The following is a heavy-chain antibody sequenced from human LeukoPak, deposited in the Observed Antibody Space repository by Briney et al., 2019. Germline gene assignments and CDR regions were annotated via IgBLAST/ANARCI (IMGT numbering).Heavy chain of an antibody. CDR1: GGSISSSSYY. CDR2: IYYSGST. J-gene: IGHJ5*02. Sequence: PSQTLSLTCTVSGGSISSSSYYWGWIRQPPGKGLEWIGSIYYSGSTYYNPSLKSRVTISVDTSKNQFSLKLSSVTAADTAVYYCARPYSSGWYTGRFDLWGQGTLVTVSS. V-gene: IGHV4-39*01. CDR3: ARPYSSGWYTGRFDL. D-gene: IGHD6-19*01.